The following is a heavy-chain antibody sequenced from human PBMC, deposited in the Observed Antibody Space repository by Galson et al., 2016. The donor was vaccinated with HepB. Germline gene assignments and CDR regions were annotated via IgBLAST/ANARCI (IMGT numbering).Heavy chain of an antibody. J-gene: IGHJ4*02. CDR3: ARAGVGNSLDY. D-gene: IGHD3-10*01. V-gene: IGHV1-2*05. CDR2: INPNSGGT. CDR1: GYTFTGYY. Sequence: SVKVSCKASGYTFTGYYMHWVRQAPGQGFEWMGRINPNSGGTDFAQNFQGRVTMTRDTSISTAYMELSSLRSDDTGLYYCARAGVGNSLDYWGQGTLVAVSS.